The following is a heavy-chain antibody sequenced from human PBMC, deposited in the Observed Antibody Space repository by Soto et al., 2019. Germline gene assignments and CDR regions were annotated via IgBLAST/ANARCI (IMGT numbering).Heavy chain of an antibody. J-gene: IGHJ6*02. Sequence: GGSLRLSCAASGFTFSSYEMNWVRQAPGKGLEWVSYISSSGSTIYYADSVKGRFTISRDNAKNSLYLQMNSLRAEDTAVYYCPREKYYYASSGAYGMDVWGQGTTVTVSS. CDR1: GFTFSSYE. CDR2: ISSSGSTI. V-gene: IGHV3-48*03. D-gene: IGHD3-22*01. CDR3: PREKYYYASSGAYGMDV.